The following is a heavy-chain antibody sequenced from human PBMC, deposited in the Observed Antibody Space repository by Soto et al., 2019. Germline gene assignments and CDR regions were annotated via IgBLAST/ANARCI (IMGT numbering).Heavy chain of an antibody. CDR2: ILVGGST. J-gene: IGHJ3*02. Sequence: SLRLSCAASGFTCSSYAMSWVRQAPGKGLEWVSTILVGGSTHYPDSVKGRFTISRDNSKNTVFLQMNSLTPGDTAVYCCAKPTATGGGAFDICGQGTVVTVSS. D-gene: IGHD2-8*02. CDR3: AKPTATGGGAFDI. CDR1: GFTCSSYA. V-gene: IGHV3-23*01.